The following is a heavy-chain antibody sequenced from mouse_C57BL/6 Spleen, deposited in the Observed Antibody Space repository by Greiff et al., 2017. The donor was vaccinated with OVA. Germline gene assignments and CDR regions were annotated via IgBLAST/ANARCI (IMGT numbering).Heavy chain of an antibody. CDR3: ERSEYYGSSHYAMDY. J-gene: IGHJ4*01. CDR1: GYTFTSYW. D-gene: IGHD1-1*01. CDR2: IDPSDSYT. V-gene: IGHV1-69*01. Sequence: VQLQQPGAELVMPGASVKLSCKASGYTFTSYWMHWVKQRPGQGLEWIGEIDPSDSYTNYNQKFKGKSTLTVDKSSSTAYMQLSSLTSEDSAVYYCERSEYYGSSHYAMDYWGQGTSVTVSS.